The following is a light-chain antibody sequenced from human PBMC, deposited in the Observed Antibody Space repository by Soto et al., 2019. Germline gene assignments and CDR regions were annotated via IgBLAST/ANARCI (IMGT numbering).Light chain of an antibody. V-gene: IGLV1-40*01. CDR1: SSNIGAGYD. J-gene: IGLJ2*01. CDR2: GNS. Sequence: QSVLTQPPSVSGAPGQRVTISCTGSSSNIGAGYDVHWYQQLPGTAPKLLIYGNSNRPSGVPDRFSGSKSGTSASLAITGLQAEDVADYSCQSYDSSLSGYVVFGGGTKLTVL. CDR3: QSYDSSLSGYVV.